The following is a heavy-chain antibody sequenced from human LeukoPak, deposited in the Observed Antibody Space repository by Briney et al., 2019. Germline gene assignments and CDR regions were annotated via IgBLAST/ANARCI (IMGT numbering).Heavy chain of an antibody. J-gene: IGHJ4*02. CDR3: ATSDTAMVQNLDY. V-gene: IGHV5-51*01. D-gene: IGHD5-18*01. CDR2: IYPGDSDT. Sequence: GESLKISCKGSGYSFTSYWIGWVRQMPGKGLEWMGIIYPGDSDTRYGPSFQGQVTISADKSISTAYLQWSSLKASDTAMYYCATSDTAMVQNLDYWGQGTLVTVSS. CDR1: GYSFTSYW.